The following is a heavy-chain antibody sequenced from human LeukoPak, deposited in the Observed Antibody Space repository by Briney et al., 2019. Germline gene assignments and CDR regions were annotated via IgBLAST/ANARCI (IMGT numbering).Heavy chain of an antibody. J-gene: IGHJ6*02. CDR3: AKDPDSSGWQDHYYSGMDV. D-gene: IGHD6-19*01. CDR1: GFTFSSYS. CDR2: ISSSSSTI. Sequence: GGSLRLSCAASGFTFSSYSMNWVRQAPGKGLEWVSYISSSSSTIYYADSVKGRFTISRDNAKNSLYLQMNSLRAEDTAVYYCAKDPDSSGWQDHYYSGMDVWGQGTTVTVSS. V-gene: IGHV3-48*01.